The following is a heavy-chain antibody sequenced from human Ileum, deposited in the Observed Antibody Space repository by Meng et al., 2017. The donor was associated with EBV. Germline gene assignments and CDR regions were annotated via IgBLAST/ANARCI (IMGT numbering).Heavy chain of an antibody. CDR3: ASHPGGNSQYYSSGDDY. D-gene: IGHD3-22*01. J-gene: IGHJ4*02. CDR1: GGSFSCYY. Sequence: VQPMHWGAVRLKPSETLSLTCAVYGGSFSCYYWVWLRQAPGAGLEWIGEINHRGGAFYNPSLKSRVTMSIDTSKNQFSLKLNSVTAADTAVYYCASHPGGNSQYYSSGDDYWGQGALVTVSS. CDR2: INHRGGA. V-gene: IGHV4-34*01.